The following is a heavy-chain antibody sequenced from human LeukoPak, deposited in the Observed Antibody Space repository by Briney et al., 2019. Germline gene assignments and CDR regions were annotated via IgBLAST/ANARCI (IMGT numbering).Heavy chain of an antibody. J-gene: IGHJ6*03. Sequence: GSLRLSCAASGFIFSSYGMHWVRQAPGKGLEWVTFIRFDGSNTYYSDSVKGRFTISRDNAKNSLYLQMNSLRSEDTAVYYCARVLPYSSSWYESYYYYYMDVWGKGTTVTVSS. V-gene: IGHV3-30*02. D-gene: IGHD6-13*01. CDR2: IRFDGSNT. CDR3: ARVLPYSSSWYESYYYYYMDV. CDR1: GFIFSSYG.